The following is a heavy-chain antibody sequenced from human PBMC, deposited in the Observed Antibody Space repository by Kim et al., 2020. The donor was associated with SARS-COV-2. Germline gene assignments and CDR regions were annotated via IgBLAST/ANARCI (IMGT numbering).Heavy chain of an antibody. Sequence: GGSLRLSCVASGFSVTTNFMTWVRQAPGKGLECISVTYSGGHTFYADSVKGRFTIFRDISKNMVYLQMYSLRADDTAVYYCTSGSGNYFESWGQGALVTVSS. V-gene: IGHV3-53*01. CDR2: TYSGGHT. CDR1: GFSVTTNF. D-gene: IGHD3-10*01. CDR3: TSGSGNYFES. J-gene: IGHJ4*02.